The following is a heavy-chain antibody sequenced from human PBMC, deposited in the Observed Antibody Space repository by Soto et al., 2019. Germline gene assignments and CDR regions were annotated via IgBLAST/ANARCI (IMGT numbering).Heavy chain of an antibody. Sequence: QLQESGPGLVEPSGTLSLTCAVSRGSMSSSDWWCWVRQAPGKGLEWIGETYHSGNTNYNPSLKSRVTLSVDNSKNQFSLTLPSVTAAGTGVYYCATWGSTAFDIWGQGTMVTVSS. D-gene: IGHD3-16*01. CDR3: ATWGSTAFDI. CDR2: TYHSGNT. V-gene: IGHV4-4*02. J-gene: IGHJ3*02. CDR1: RGSMSSSDW.